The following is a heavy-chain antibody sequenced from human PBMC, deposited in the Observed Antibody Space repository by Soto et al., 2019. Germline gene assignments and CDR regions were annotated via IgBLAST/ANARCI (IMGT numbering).Heavy chain of an antibody. CDR2: IWYDGSNK. CDR1: GFTFSSYG. D-gene: IGHD6-13*01. V-gene: IGHV3-33*01. J-gene: IGHJ4*02. Sequence: GGSLRLSCAASGFTFSSYGRHWVRQAPGKGLEWVAVIWYDGSNKYYADSVKGRFTISRDNSKNTLYLQMNSLRAEDTAVYYCAREQIAAACPFDCWGQGTPVTVSS. CDR3: AREQIAAACPFDC.